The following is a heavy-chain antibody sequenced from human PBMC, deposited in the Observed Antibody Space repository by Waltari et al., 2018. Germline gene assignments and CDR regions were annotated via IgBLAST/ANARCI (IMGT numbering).Heavy chain of an antibody. CDR2: IRYDGSNK. V-gene: IGHV3-30*02. Sequence: QVQLVESGGGVVQPGGSLRLSCAASGFTFSSYGMHWVRQVPGKGLEWVAFIRYDGSNKYYADSVKGRFTISRDNSKNTLYLQMNSLRAEDTAVYYCAKSLYDFWSGYSAPFDYWGQGTLVTVSS. CDR1: GFTFSSYG. J-gene: IGHJ4*02. CDR3: AKSLYDFWSGYSAPFDY. D-gene: IGHD3-3*01.